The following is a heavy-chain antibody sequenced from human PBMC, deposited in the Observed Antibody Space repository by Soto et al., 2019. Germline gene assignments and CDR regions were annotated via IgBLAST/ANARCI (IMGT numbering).Heavy chain of an antibody. CDR2: ISWNSGSI. V-gene: IGHV3-9*01. CDR3: AKDRMVRGSYYYGMDV. D-gene: IGHD3-10*01. J-gene: IGHJ6*02. Sequence: SLKISCAASGFTFDDYAMHWVRQAPGKGLEWVSGISWNSGSIGYADSVKGRFTISRDNAKNSLYLQMNSLRAEDTALYYCAKDRMVRGSYYYGMDVWGQGTTVTVSS. CDR1: GFTFDDYA.